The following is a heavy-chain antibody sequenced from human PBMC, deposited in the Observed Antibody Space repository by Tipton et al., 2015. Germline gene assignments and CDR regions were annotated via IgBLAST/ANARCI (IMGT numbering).Heavy chain of an antibody. CDR1: GGSINVGGYY. J-gene: IGHJ5*02. Sequence: TLSLTCTVSGGSINVGGYYWVWIRQPPGKGLECIGTIYYSGNPSYNPSLKSRVSISIATSKTQFSLNLSSVTAADTAVYYCARDIVPNWFDPWGQGILVTVSS. D-gene: IGHD2-15*01. CDR2: IYYSGNP. CDR3: ARDIVPNWFDP. V-gene: IGHV4-31*03.